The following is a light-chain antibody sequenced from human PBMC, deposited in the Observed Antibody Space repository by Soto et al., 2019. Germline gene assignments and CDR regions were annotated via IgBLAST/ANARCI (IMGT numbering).Light chain of an antibody. CDR2: AAS. J-gene: IGKJ1*01. CDR1: QSISGY. Sequence: DIQMTQSPSSLSASVGDRVTVTCRASQSISGYLNWYQQKPGKAPKVLIYAASNLRSGVPSRFSGSGSGTDFTLTISSLQPEDFATYYCQQSYSTPPTFGQGTKVDIK. V-gene: IGKV1-39*01. CDR3: QQSYSTPPT.